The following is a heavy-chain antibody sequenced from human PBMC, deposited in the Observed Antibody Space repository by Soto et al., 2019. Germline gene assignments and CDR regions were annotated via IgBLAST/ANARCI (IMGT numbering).Heavy chain of an antibody. CDR3: AKAGYSSSWNWFDP. V-gene: IGHV6-1*01. CDR2: TYYRSKWYN. J-gene: IGHJ5*02. D-gene: IGHD6-13*01. CDR1: GDSVSSNSAA. Sequence: SQTLSLTCAISGDSVSSNSAAWNWIRQSPSRGLEWLGRTYYRSKWYNDYAVSVKSRITINPDTSKIQFSLQLNSVTPEDTAVYYCAKAGYSSSWNWFDPWGQGTLVTVSS.